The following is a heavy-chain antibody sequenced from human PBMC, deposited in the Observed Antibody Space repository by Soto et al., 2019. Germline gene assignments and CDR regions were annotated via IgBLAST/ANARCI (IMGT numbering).Heavy chain of an antibody. D-gene: IGHD3-3*02. Sequence: TVPVTSTASAGSISRRSYDGGLIRQPTGKALEWIGCIYYSGSTYYNPTLKSRVTISVDTSKTPFSLKLSSVTAADTAVYYCVSPKIAFYTWFDPWGLGTLLTVS. V-gene: IGHV4-39*01. J-gene: IGHJ5*02. CDR1: AGSISRRSYD. CDR2: IYYSGST. CDR3: VSPKIAFYTWFDP.